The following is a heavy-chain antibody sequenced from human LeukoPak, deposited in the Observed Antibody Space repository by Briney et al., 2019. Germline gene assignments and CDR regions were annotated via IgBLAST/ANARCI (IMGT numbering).Heavy chain of an antibody. V-gene: IGHV4-4*07. CDR2: IYNGGII. J-gene: IGHJ3*02. CDR1: GDSISRYY. Sequence: PSETLSLTCTVSGDSISRYYWSWIRQPAGKGLEWIGRIYNGGIITYNPSLKSRVTMSIDTSNNQFSLRLRFVTAADTAVYYCAKSNGYGLVDIWGQGTMVTVSS. D-gene: IGHD3-10*01. CDR3: AKSNGYGLVDI.